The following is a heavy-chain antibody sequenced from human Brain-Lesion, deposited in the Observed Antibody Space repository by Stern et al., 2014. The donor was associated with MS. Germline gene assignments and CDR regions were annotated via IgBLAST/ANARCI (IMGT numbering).Heavy chain of an antibody. V-gene: IGHV4-61*02. Sequence: VQPVESGPGLVKPSQTLSLSCTVSGGSISSGGYYWSWIRQPAGKGLEWIGRIFNSGSTSYNPSHKSRVTISIDTSKNQFSLRLNSMTAADTAVYYCARGRVVPGFQYYATDVWGQGTTVIVSS. CDR1: GGSISSGGYY. CDR2: IFNSGST. D-gene: IGHD2-2*01. CDR3: ARGRVVPGFQYYATDV. J-gene: IGHJ6*02.